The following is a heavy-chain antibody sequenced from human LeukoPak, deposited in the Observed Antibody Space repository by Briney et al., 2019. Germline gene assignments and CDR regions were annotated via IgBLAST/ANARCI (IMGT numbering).Heavy chain of an antibody. CDR2: IYHSGST. J-gene: IGHJ4*02. D-gene: IGHD2-2*02. V-gene: IGHV4-38-2*01. CDR1: GYSISSGYY. CDR3: ASLSSTSCYICDY. Sequence: SDTLSLTCAVSGYSISSGYYWGWIRPPPGKLLEWIGSIYHSGSTYYNPSLKSRVTISVDKSKNQFSLKLSSVTAADTAVYYCASLSSTSCYICDYWGQGTLVTVSS.